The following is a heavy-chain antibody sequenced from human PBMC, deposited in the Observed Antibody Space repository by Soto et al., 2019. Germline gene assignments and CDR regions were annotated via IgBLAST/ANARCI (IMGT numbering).Heavy chain of an antibody. D-gene: IGHD3-16*01. Sequence: LRLSCAASGFTFSSFGMHWVRQAPGKGLQWVAVISYDGSDKYYADSVKGRFTISRDDSTNTMYLQMNSLRLEDTAVYYCAKTSGYDYVWGRGTMVTVSS. CDR2: ISYDGSDK. J-gene: IGHJ3*01. V-gene: IGHV3-30*18. CDR1: GFTFSSFG. CDR3: AKTSGYDYV.